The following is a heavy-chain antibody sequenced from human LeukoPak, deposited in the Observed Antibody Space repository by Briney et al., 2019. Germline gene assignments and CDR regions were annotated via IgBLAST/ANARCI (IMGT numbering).Heavy chain of an antibody. Sequence: SETLSLTCTVSGGSISSYYWSWLRQPPGKGLEWLGYIYYAGSTNYNPSLMSRVNISVDTSKNQFSLNLTSVTAADTAVYYCARWGSIAVARFDYWGQGTLVTVSS. V-gene: IGHV4-59*01. D-gene: IGHD6-6*01. CDR3: ARWGSIAVARFDY. CDR2: IYYAGST. J-gene: IGHJ4*02. CDR1: GGSISSYY.